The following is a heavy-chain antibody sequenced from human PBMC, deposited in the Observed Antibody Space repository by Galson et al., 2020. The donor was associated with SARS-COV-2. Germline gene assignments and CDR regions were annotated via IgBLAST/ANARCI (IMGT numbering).Heavy chain of an antibody. CDR2: ISNSGITT. CDR3: AKEGRRQRYSEY. V-gene: IGHV3-11*01. D-gene: IGHD2-15*01. Sequence: TGGSLRLSCAASGFSFSDNYMTWIRQAPGKGLEWVSYISNSGITTHYADSVKGRFTISRDNAKNSLYLQMNNLRAEDTAVYYCAKEGRRQRYSEYWGQGTLVTVSS. J-gene: IGHJ4*02. CDR1: GFSFSDNY.